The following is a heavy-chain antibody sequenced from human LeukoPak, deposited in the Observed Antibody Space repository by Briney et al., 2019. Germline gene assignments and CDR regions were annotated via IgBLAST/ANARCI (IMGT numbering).Heavy chain of an antibody. CDR1: GFTFNTYE. J-gene: IGHJ4*02. V-gene: IGHV3-48*03. Sequence: GGSLRLSCAASGFTFNTYEMNWVRQAPGKGLEWVSYISTSGSTIYYADSVKGRFTLSRDNAKNSLYLQMNSLRGEDTAVYYCARGRGYSYGYFFDYWGQGTLVTVSS. CDR2: ISTSGSTI. D-gene: IGHD5-18*01. CDR3: ARGRGYSYGYFFDY.